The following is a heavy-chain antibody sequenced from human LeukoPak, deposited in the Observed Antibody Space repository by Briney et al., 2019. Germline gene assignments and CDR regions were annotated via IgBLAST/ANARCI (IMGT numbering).Heavy chain of an antibody. CDR1: GFTFSSYW. Sequence: GGSLRLSCAASGFTFSSYWMSWVRQAPGKGLEWVANIKQDGSEKHYVDSVKGRFTISRDNAKNSLYLQMNSLRAEDTAVYYCAREGSSGPFDYWGQGTLVTVSS. CDR3: AREGSSGPFDY. J-gene: IGHJ4*02. CDR2: IKQDGSEK. V-gene: IGHV3-7*01. D-gene: IGHD3-22*01.